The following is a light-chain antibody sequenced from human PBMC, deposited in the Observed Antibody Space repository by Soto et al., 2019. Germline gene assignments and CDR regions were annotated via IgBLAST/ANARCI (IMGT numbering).Light chain of an antibody. CDR3: LQEYSYPRT. Sequence: IQMTQSPSSLSASIGDRVTITCRASQDIRNDLNWYQQKPGKAPKLLIYTTSSLQSGVPSRFRGSGSGTYFTLTINSLQPEDFATYYCLQEYSYPRTFGQGTMVDIK. CDR1: QDIRND. CDR2: TTS. V-gene: IGKV1-6*01. J-gene: IGKJ1*01.